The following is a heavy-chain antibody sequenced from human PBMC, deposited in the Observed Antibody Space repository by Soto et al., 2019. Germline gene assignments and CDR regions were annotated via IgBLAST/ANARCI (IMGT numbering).Heavy chain of an antibody. CDR3: ARDQWPMTTVTADPLDY. V-gene: IGHV3-33*01. CDR2: IWHDGSNK. J-gene: IGHJ4*02. CDR1: GFTFSRYG. D-gene: IGHD4-17*01. Sequence: QVQLVESGGGVAQPGRSLRLSCAASGFTFSRYGMHWVRQAPGKGLEWLALIWHDGSNKSYADSVKGRFTISRDNSKNTLYLQMHNLRAEDTALYYCARDQWPMTTVTADPLDYWGQGTLVTVSS.